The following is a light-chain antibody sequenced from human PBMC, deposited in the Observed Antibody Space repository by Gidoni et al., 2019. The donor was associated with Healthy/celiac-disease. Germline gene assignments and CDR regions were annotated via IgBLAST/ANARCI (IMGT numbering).Light chain of an antibody. CDR3: QQYYSTPXT. CDR1: QSVLYSSNNKNY. Sequence: MTQSPDSLAVSLGERATINCKSSQSVLYSSNNKNYLAWYQQKPGQPPKLLIYWASTRESGXXDRXXXSGXXTDFTLTIXXLQAXDVAVYYCQQYYSTPXTFXPGTKVDIK. CDR2: WAS. J-gene: IGKJ3*01. V-gene: IGKV4-1*01.